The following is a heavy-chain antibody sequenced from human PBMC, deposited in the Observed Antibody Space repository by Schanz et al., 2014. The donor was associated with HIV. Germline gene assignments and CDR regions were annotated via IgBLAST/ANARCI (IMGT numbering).Heavy chain of an antibody. D-gene: IGHD4-17*01. J-gene: IGHJ4*02. CDR3: ARGLPRFAVTTLDS. CDR1: GFTFSSSG. CDR2: IWFDGSNK. Sequence: QVQMVESGGGVVQPGRSLRLSCAASGFTFSSSGMHWVRQAPGKGLECVAVIWFDGSNKNYADSVKGRFTISRDNSKDTLYLQMNSLRAEDTAVYYCARGLPRFAVTTLDSWGQGTLVTVSS. V-gene: IGHV3-33*01.